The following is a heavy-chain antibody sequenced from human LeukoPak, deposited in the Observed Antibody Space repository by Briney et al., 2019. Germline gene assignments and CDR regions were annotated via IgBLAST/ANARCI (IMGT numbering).Heavy chain of an antibody. V-gene: IGHV1-46*01. J-gene: IGHJ4*02. Sequence: GASVKVSCKASGYTFTSYYMHWVRQAPGQGLEWMGIINPSGGSTSYAQKFQGRVTMTRDMSTSTVYMELSSLRSEDTAVYYCARDLQQLGLFDYWGQGTLVTVSS. CDR1: GYTFTSYY. CDR2: INPSGGST. CDR3: ARDLQQLGLFDY. D-gene: IGHD6-13*01.